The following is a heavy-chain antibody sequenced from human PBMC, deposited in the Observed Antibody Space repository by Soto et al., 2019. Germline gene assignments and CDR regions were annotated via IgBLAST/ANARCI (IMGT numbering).Heavy chain of an antibody. CDR1: GFTFSSYA. CDR2: ISGSGGST. Sequence: PGGSLRLSCAASGFTFSSYAMSWVRQAPGKGLEWVSAISGSGGSTYYADSVKGRFTISRDNSKNTLYLQMNSLRAEDTAVYYCAKEDSPHLEIYYYDSSGSAGMDVWGQGTTVTVSS. J-gene: IGHJ6*02. CDR3: AKEDSPHLEIYYYDSSGSAGMDV. D-gene: IGHD3-22*01. V-gene: IGHV3-23*01.